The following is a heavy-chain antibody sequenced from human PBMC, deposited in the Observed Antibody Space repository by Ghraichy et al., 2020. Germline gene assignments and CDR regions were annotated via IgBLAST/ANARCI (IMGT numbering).Heavy chain of an antibody. CDR1: GFTFSSYW. CDR3: ARGSSGSLAVY. CDR2: INSDGSST. Sequence: RGSLRLSCAASGFTFSSYWMHWVRQAPGKGLVWVSRINSDGSSTNYADSVKGRFTISRDNAKNTLYLQMNSLRAEDTAVYYCARGSSGSLAVYWGQGTLVTVSS. D-gene: IGHD1-26*01. J-gene: IGHJ4*02. V-gene: IGHV3-74*01.